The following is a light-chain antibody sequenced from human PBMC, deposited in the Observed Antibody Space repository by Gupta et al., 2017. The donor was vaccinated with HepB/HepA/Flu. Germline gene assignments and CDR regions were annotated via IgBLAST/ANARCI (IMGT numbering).Light chain of an antibody. Sequence: SYELTQPPSVSVSPGQTASITCSGDKLGDKYACWYQQKPGQSTVLVIYQDSKRSSGIPERFSGTNSGNTATLTISVTHAMDEADYYCQAWDSSTVVFGGGTKLTVL. J-gene: IGLJ2*01. CDR1: KLGDKY. V-gene: IGLV3-1*01. CDR3: QAWDSSTVV. CDR2: QDS.